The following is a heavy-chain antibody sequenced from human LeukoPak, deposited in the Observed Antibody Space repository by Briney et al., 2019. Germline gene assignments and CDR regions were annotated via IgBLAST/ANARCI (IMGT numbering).Heavy chain of an antibody. D-gene: IGHD6-19*01. CDR1: GDSVSSNSAA. J-gene: IGHJ4*02. CDR2: TYYRSKWYN. Sequence: SQTLSLTCAISGDSVSSNSAAWNWIRQSPSRGLEWLGRTYYRSKWYNDYAISVKSRMTINPDTSKNQFSLQLNSVTPEDTAVYYWASGAVAGLAYWGQGTLVSVSS. V-gene: IGHV6-1*01. CDR3: ASGAVAGLAY.